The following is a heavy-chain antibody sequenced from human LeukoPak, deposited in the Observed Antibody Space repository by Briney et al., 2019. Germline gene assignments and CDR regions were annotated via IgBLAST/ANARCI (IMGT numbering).Heavy chain of an antibody. V-gene: IGHV5-51*01. CDR1: GYSFTSYW. J-gene: IGHJ4*02. CDR3: ASLMTTVTTFVGTAADYFDY. D-gene: IGHD4-17*01. CDR2: IYPGDSDT. Sequence: GESLKISCKGSGYSFTSYWIGWVRQMPGKGLEWMGIIYPGDSDTRYSPSFQGQVTISADKSISTAYLQWSSLQASDTAMYYCASLMTTVTTFVGTAADYFDYWGQGTLVTVSS.